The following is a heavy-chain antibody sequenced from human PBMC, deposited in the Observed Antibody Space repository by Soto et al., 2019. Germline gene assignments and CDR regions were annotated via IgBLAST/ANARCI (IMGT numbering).Heavy chain of an antibody. D-gene: IGHD3-22*01. J-gene: IGHJ3*02. Sequence: PSETLSLTCTVSGGSISSGGYYWSWIRQHPGKGLEWIGYIYYSGSTYYNPSLKNRVTKSVDTSKNQFSLKLRSVTAADTAVYYCARALNYYDSSGYYSAPGAFDIWGQGTMVTVSS. V-gene: IGHV4-31*03. CDR2: IYYSGST. CDR1: GGSISSGGYY. CDR3: ARALNYYDSSGYYSAPGAFDI.